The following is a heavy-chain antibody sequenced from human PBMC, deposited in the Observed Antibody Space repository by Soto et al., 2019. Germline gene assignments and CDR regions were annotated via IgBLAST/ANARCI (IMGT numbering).Heavy chain of an antibody. CDR3: ARGGLYFYDSSGFEYFQH. V-gene: IGHV1-3*01. CDR2: INPVNGDT. CDR1: GYTFTSHA. D-gene: IGHD3-22*01. Sequence: QVQLVQSGAEVKKPGASVKVSYKASGYTFTSHAMHWVRQAPGQRLEWMGWINPVNGDTNYSQKFQGRVTIARDTSASTAYMELSSLRSEDTAVYYCARGGLYFYDSSGFEYFQHWGQGTLVTVSS. J-gene: IGHJ1*01.